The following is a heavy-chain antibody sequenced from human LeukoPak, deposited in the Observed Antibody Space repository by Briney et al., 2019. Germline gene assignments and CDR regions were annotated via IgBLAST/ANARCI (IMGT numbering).Heavy chain of an antibody. Sequence: PGRSLRLSCAASGFTFSSCGMHWVRQAPGKGLEWVAVISYDGSNKYYADSVKGRFTISRDNSKNTLYLQMNSLRAEDTAVYYCARDLPDYWGQGTLVTVSS. D-gene: IGHD5/OR15-5a*01. V-gene: IGHV3-30*03. CDR1: GFTFSSCG. CDR3: ARDLPDY. J-gene: IGHJ4*02. CDR2: ISYDGSNK.